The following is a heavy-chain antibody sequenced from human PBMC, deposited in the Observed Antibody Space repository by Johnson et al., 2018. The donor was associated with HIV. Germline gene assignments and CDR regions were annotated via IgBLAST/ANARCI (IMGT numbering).Heavy chain of an antibody. CDR2: IWYDGSNK. V-gene: IGHV3-33*08. D-gene: IGHD5-18*01. Sequence: QVLLVESGGGLVQPGGSLRLSCAASGFTVSSNYMSWVRQAPGKGLEWVAVIWYDGSNKYYIDSVRGRFTISRDNSKNTLYLQMNSLRAEDTAVYYCAKTEDRGYRMETGAFDIWGQGTMVTVSS. CDR3: AKTEDRGYRMETGAFDI. J-gene: IGHJ3*02. CDR1: GFTVSSNY.